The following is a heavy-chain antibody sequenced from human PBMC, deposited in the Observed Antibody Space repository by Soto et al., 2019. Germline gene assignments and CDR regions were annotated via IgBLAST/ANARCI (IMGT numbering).Heavy chain of an antibody. CDR2: ISSSSSTI. D-gene: IGHD3-9*01. V-gene: IGHV3-48*02. CDR1: GFTFSSYS. Sequence: PGGSLRLSCAASGFTFSSYSMNWVRQAPGKGLEWVSYISSSSSTIYYADSVKGRFTISRDNAKNSLYLQMNSLRDEDTAVYYCARDLPDDILTYGMDVWGQGTTVTVSS. CDR3: ARDLPDDILTYGMDV. J-gene: IGHJ6*02.